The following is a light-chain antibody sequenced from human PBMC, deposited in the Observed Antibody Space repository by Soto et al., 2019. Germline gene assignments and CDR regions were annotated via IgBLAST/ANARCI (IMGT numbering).Light chain of an antibody. J-gene: IGKJ1*01. CDR3: QQYDNLWT. V-gene: IGKV1-33*01. CDR2: DAS. CDR1: QDISNY. Sequence: DIPMTQSPSSLSASVVDRVTLTCQASQDISNYLNWYQQKPGKAPKLLIYDASNLETGVPSRFSVSGSGTDFTVTISCLQPEDIGTYFWQQYDNLWTFGQGTKVEIK.